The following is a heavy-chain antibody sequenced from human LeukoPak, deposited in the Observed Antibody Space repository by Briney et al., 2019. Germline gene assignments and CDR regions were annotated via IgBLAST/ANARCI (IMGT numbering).Heavy chain of an antibody. Sequence: PSETLSLTCTVSGGSISSYYWTWIRQPAGKGLEWIGEINHSGSTNYNPSLKSRVTISVDTSKNQFSLKLSSVTAADTAVYYCARAPPSGSYSYYFDYWGQGTLVTVSS. CDR1: GGSISSYY. V-gene: IGHV4-34*01. J-gene: IGHJ4*02. CDR3: ARAPPSGSYSYYFDY. CDR2: INHSGST. D-gene: IGHD1-26*01.